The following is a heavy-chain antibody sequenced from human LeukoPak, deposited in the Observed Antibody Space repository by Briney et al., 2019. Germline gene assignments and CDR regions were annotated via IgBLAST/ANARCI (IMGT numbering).Heavy chain of an antibody. Sequence: GGSLRLSCAASGFTFSSYAMHRVRQAPGKGLEWVAVISYDGSNKYYADSVKGRFTISRDNSKNTLYLQMNSLRAEDTAVYYCARGGRRIAANWFDPWGQGTLVTVSS. V-gene: IGHV3-30-3*01. CDR2: ISYDGSNK. CDR3: ARGGRRIAANWFDP. CDR1: GFTFSSYA. D-gene: IGHD6-6*01. J-gene: IGHJ5*02.